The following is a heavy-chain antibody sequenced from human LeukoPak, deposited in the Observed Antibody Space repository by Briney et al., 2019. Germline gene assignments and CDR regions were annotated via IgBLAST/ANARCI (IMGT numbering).Heavy chain of an antibody. J-gene: IGHJ4*02. V-gene: IGHV5-10-1*01. CDR3: AENGGGGSIYYFDY. Sequence: GASLRISCTGCGYSFSSCWSSGVRQMRGKGQEWMGRIDPSDSYTNYSPSFQGHVTISADKSISTAYLQWSSLNASDTVKYYCAENGGGGSIYYFDYWGQGTLVTVSS. CDR1: GYSFSSCW. D-gene: IGHD2-2*01. CDR2: IDPSDSYT.